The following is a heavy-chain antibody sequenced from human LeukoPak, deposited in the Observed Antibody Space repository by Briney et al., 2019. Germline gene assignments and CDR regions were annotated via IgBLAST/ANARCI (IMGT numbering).Heavy chain of an antibody. D-gene: IGHD5-18*01. CDR2: MSPNSGNT. V-gene: IGHV1-8*01. Sequence: ASVKVSCKASGYTFISYDINWVRQATGQGLEWMGWMSPNSGNTGYAQKFQGRITMTKSTSISTAYMELRDLESEDPAVYYCARSSRYSYGLDWFDPWGQGTLVTVSS. CDR3: ARSSRYSYGLDWFDP. CDR1: GYTFISYD. J-gene: IGHJ5*02.